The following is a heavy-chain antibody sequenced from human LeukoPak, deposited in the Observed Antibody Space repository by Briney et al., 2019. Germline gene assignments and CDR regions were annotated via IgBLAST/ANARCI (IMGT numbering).Heavy chain of an antibody. CDR1: GFTFSNAW. D-gene: IGHD3-10*01. CDR3: TTAKRVRGVIGVLSQYFQH. Sequence: GGSLRLSCAASGFTFSNAWMSWVRQAPGKVLEWVGRIKSKTDGGTTDYAAPVKGRLTISRDDSKNTLYLQMNSLKTEDTAVYYCTTAKRVRGVIGVLSQYFQHWGQGTLVTVSS. V-gene: IGHV3-15*01. J-gene: IGHJ1*01. CDR2: IKSKTDGGTT.